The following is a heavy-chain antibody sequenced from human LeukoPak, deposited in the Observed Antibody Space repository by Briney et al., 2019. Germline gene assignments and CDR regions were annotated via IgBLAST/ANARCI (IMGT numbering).Heavy chain of an antibody. Sequence: GGSLRLSCAASGFTFSSYGMHWVRQAPGKGLEWVAFIRYDGSNKYYADSVKGRFTISRDNSKNTLYLQMNSLRAEDTAVYYCAKRLKPGVVATYAFDIWGQGTMVTVSS. D-gene: IGHD2-2*01. J-gene: IGHJ3*02. V-gene: IGHV3-30*02. CDR1: GFTFSSYG. CDR3: AKRLKPGVVATYAFDI. CDR2: IRYDGSNK.